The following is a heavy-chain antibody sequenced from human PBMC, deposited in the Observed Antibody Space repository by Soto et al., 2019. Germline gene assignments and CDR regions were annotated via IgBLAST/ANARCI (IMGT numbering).Heavy chain of an antibody. CDR1: GFTFSSYG. CDR2: IWYDGSNK. CDR3: ARSGSSSRVSEH. V-gene: IGHV3-33*01. D-gene: IGHD6-6*01. Sequence: QVQLVESGGGVVQPGRSLRLSCAASGFTFSSYGMHWVRQAPGKGLEWVAVIWYDGSNKYYADSVKGRFTISRDNSENTLYLQMNSLRAEDTAVYYCARSGSSSRVSEHWGQGTLVTVSS. J-gene: IGHJ1*01.